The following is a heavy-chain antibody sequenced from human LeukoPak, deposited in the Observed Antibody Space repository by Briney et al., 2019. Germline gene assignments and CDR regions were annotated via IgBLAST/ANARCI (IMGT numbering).Heavy chain of an antibody. D-gene: IGHD4-17*01. J-gene: IGHJ6*03. CDR3: ARGGYGLHYYYMDV. CDR1: GYTFTSYG. V-gene: IGHV1-18*01. CDR2: ISGYNGNT. Sequence: ASVKVSCKASGYTFTSYGISWVRQAPGQGLEWMGWISGYNGNTNYAQKFQGRVTMTTDTSTSTAYMELRSLRSDDTAVYYCARGGYGLHYYYMDVWGKGTTVTMSS.